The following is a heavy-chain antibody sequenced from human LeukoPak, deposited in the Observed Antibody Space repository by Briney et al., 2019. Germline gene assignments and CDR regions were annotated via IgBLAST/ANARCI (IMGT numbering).Heavy chain of an antibody. CDR1: GCSFTSYW. Sequence: GESLQISCKGSGCSFTSYWIGWARQMSGKGLEGMGIIYPGDSDTKYSPSFQGQVTISADRSTSIAYLQWSSLKASDTAMYYCARRGGSGSYIDYWGQGTLVTVSS. J-gene: IGHJ4*02. V-gene: IGHV5-51*01. D-gene: IGHD3-10*01. CDR2: IYPGDSDT. CDR3: ARRGGSGSYIDY.